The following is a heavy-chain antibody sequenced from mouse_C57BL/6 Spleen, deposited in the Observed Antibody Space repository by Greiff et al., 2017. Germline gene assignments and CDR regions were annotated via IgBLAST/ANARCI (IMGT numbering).Heavy chain of an antibody. V-gene: IGHV1-4*01. CDR3: ARSGDYDEGGFAY. D-gene: IGHD2-4*01. J-gene: IGHJ3*01. Sequence: QVQLQQSGAELARPGASVKMSCKASGYTFTSYTMHWVKQRPGQGLEWIGYINPSSGYTKYNQKFEDKATLTADKSSSTAYMQLSSLTSEDSAVYYCARSGDYDEGGFAYWGQGTLVTVSA. CDR1: GYTFTSYT. CDR2: INPSSGYT.